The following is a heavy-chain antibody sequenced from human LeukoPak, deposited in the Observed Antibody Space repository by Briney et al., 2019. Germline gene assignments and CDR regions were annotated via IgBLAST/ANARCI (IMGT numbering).Heavy chain of an antibody. CDR2: IYHSGNT. V-gene: IGHV4-38-2*02. Sequence: SETLSLTCTVSGGSISSYYWGWIRQPPGKGLEWIGSIYHSGNTFYNPSLKSRVTMSVDTSKNQFFLKLSSVTAADTAVYYCARPTYHYDSHAYFELWGRGTLVTVSS. D-gene: IGHD3-22*01. J-gene: IGHJ2*01. CDR1: GGSISSYY. CDR3: ARPTYHYDSHAYFEL.